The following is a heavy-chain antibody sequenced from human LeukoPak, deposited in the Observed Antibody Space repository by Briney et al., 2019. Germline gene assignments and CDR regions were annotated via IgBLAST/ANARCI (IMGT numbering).Heavy chain of an antibody. V-gene: IGHV4-59*01. J-gene: IGHJ4*02. D-gene: IGHD3-22*01. Sequence: SPSETLSLTCTVSGGSISSYYWSWIRQPPGKGLEWIGYIYYSGGTNYNPSLKSRVTISVDTSKNQFSLKLSSVTAADTAVYYCAREDSSGYFYYFDYWGQGTLVTVSS. CDR1: GGSISSYY. CDR2: IYYSGGT. CDR3: AREDSSGYFYYFDY.